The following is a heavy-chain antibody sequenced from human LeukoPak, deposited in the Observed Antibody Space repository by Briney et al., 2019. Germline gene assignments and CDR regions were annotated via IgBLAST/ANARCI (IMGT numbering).Heavy chain of an antibody. CDR1: GYIVSEFT. D-gene: IGHD3-22*01. J-gene: IGHJ6*03. CDR2: FDPEDVET. CDR3: ATRSILGYYYHYVDV. V-gene: IGHV1-24*01. Sequence: ASVKVSCKVSGYIVSEFTIHWVRQTPGKRLEWMGGFDPEDVETVYSQMFKGRLTLTEDTSTNTAYMELTGLTSADTAIYYCATRSILGYYYHYVDVWGKRTPVTVSS.